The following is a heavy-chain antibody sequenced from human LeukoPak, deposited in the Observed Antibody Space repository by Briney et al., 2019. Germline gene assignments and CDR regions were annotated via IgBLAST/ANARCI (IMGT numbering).Heavy chain of an antibody. Sequence: PSETLSLTCTVSGGSISSYYWSWIRQPPGKGLEWIGYIYYSGSTNYNPSLKSRVTISVDKSKNQFSLKLSSVTAADTAVYYCARTIAAAGILGYWGQGTLVTVSS. CDR3: ARTIAAAGILGY. J-gene: IGHJ4*02. CDR1: GGSISSYY. D-gene: IGHD6-13*01. CDR2: IYYSGST. V-gene: IGHV4-59*12.